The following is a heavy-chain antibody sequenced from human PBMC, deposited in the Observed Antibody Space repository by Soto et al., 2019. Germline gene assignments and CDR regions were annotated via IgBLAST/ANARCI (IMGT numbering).Heavy chain of an antibody. D-gene: IGHD3-10*01. CDR2: INNDGSST. CDR3: ASGGVAGSGTFYNDY. J-gene: IGHJ4*02. Sequence: EVQLVESGGGLVQPGGSLRLSCAASGFTFSSYWMHWVRQAPGKGLVWASRINNDGSSTSYADSVKGRLTISRDNAKNTLYLQVNSLRAEDTAVYYCASGGVAGSGTFYNDYWGRGTLVTVSS. V-gene: IGHV3-74*01. CDR1: GFTFSSYW.